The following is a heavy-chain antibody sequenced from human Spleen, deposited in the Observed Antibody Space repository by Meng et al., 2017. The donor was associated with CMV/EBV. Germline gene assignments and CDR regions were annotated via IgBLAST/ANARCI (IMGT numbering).Heavy chain of an antibody. V-gene: IGHV3-21*01. J-gene: IGHJ4*02. CDR2: ITTSSSYI. CDR1: GFTFSGYA. D-gene: IGHD6-19*01. CDR3: ARGNSGWYSDYFDY. Sequence: GESLKISCAASGFTFSGYAMHWVRQAPGKGLEWVSSITTSSSYIFYADSVKGRFTISRDNAKNSLFLQMSSLRAEDTAVYYCARGNSGWYSDYFDYWGQGTLVTVSS.